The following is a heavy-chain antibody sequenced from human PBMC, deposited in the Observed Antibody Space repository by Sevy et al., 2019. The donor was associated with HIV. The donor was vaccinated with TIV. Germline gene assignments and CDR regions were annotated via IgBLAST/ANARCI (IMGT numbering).Heavy chain of an antibody. V-gene: IGHV3-21*01. D-gene: IGHD6-13*01. Sequence: GGSLRLSCAASGFTFNIYSMNWVRQAPGKGLEWVSSISSSSSYIYYADSLKGRFTVSRDNAKNSLYLQMNSLRAEDTAVYYCAGASQQLVLLREYYFDYWGQGTLVTVSS. CDR3: AGASQQLVLLREYYFDY. CDR2: ISSSSSYI. CDR1: GFTFNIYS. J-gene: IGHJ4*02.